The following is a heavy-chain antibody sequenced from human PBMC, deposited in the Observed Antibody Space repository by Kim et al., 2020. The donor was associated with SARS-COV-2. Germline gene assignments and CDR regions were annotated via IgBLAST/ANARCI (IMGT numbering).Heavy chain of an antibody. D-gene: IGHD2-15*01. V-gene: IGHV3-23*03. CDR3: AKRLRFYCSGGSCYFDY. J-gene: IGHJ4*02. Sequence: KGRFTLSRDNSKNTLYRQMNSLRAEDTAVYYCAKRLRFYCSGGSCYFDYWGQGTLVTVSS.